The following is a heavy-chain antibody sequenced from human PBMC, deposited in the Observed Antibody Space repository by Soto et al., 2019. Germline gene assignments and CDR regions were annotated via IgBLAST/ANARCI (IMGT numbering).Heavy chain of an antibody. D-gene: IGHD3-10*01. V-gene: IGHV3-13*01. Sequence: SLRLSCGASGFISSNFDMHWVRQTTEKGLEWVSGIGFAGDTNYSGSVKGRFTISRENAKNSLFLQMNSLRVGDTAVYYCVRGLPGGFDPWGQGTLVTVSS. CDR1: GFISSNFD. CDR3: VRGLPGGFDP. J-gene: IGHJ5*02. CDR2: IGFAGDT.